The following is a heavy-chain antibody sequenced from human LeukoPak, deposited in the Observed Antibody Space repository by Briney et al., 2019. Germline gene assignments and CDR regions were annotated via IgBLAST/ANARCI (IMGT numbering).Heavy chain of an antibody. D-gene: IGHD3-22*01. J-gene: IGHJ4*02. CDR2: LYNSGSGTT. Sequence: SETLSLTCTVSGGSISGYYCFWIRQSPGKALESIGYLYNSGSGTTNYSPSLKSRVTVSVDTSKNQFSLKLSSVTVADTAVYYCARARAWHDTSGFYFDYWGQGSQVTVAS. CDR1: GGSISGYY. V-gene: IGHV4-59*01. CDR3: ARARAWHDTSGFYFDY.